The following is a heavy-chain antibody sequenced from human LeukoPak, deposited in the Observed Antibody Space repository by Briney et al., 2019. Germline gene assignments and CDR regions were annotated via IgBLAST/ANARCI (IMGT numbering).Heavy chain of an antibody. J-gene: IGHJ4*02. CDR3: VRSLRSADF. CDR1: GFTFSSYA. Sequence: GGSLRLSCAASGFTFSSYAMSWVRQAPGKGLEWVSAISGSGGSTYYPDSVKGRFTISRDNSKNTLYLQMDSLRAEDTALYYCVRSLRSADFWGQGTLVTVSS. CDR2: ISGSGGST. V-gene: IGHV3-23*01.